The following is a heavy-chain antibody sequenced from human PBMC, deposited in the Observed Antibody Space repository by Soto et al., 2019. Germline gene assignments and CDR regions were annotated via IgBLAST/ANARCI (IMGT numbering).Heavy chain of an antibody. V-gene: IGHV2-5*02. CDR1: GFSLSTSGVG. CDR2: VYWDDDK. J-gene: IGHJ5*02. D-gene: IGHD6-13*01. Sequence: QITLNESGPTLVKPTQTLTLTCTFSGFSLSTSGVGVAWIRQPPGKALELLALVYWDDDKRYNLYLKSRLTITKDTSRNQVVLTMTNMDPVDTATYYCAHSIAAGPLDTWGQGTLVTVSS. CDR3: AHSIAAGPLDT.